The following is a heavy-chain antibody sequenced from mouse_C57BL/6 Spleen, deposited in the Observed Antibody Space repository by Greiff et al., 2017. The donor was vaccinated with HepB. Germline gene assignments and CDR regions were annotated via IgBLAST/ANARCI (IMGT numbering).Heavy chain of an antibody. CDR3: ARRTTVFDY. D-gene: IGHD1-1*01. CDR2: ISDGGSYT. Sequence: EVQLVESGGGLVKPGGSLKLSCAASGFTFSSYAMSWVRQTPEKRLEWVATISDGGSYTYYPDNVKGRFTISRDNAKNNLYLQMSHLKSEDTAMYYCARRTTVFDYWGQGTTLTVSS. V-gene: IGHV5-4*03. CDR1: GFTFSSYA. J-gene: IGHJ2*01.